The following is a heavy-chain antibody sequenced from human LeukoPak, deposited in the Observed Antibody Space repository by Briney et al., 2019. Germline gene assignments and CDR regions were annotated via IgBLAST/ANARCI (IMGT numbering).Heavy chain of an antibody. CDR3: ARALNYRRYSFHS. Sequence: SETLSLTCSVSVVSICSDDSNYWAWIRQPPGKGLEWIAGITSSGTAHYNPSLESQVTISLDTSSNQFSLKLTFVTAADTALYYCARALNYRRYSFHSWGQGTKVTVSS. CDR2: ITSSGTA. CDR1: VVSICSDDSNY. J-gene: IGHJ4*02. V-gene: IGHV4-39*01. D-gene: IGHD3-16*02.